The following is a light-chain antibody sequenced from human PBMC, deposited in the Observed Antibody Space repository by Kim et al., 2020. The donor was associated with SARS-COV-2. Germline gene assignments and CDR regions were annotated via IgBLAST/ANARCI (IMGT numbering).Light chain of an antibody. Sequence: AVGKTVRITFQGGSLRSYYASWYQQKPGQAPVLVIYGKNNRPSGIPDRFSGSSSGNTASLTITGAQAEDEADYYCNSRDSSGNHLVFGGGTQLTVL. J-gene: IGLJ2*01. CDR3: NSRDSSGNHLV. CDR1: SLRSYY. V-gene: IGLV3-19*01. CDR2: GKN.